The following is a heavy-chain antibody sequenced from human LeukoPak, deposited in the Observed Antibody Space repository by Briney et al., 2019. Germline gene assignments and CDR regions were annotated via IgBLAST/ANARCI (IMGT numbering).Heavy chain of an antibody. J-gene: IGHJ4*02. CDR1: GFTFSDYY. CDR3: ARDISTYGSGSSQFDY. V-gene: IGHV3-11*06. Sequence: KPGGSPRLSCAVSGFTFSDYYMIWIRQAPGKGLEWVSYISSSSSYTNYADSVKGRFTISRDNAKNSLYLQINSLRAEDTAVYYCARDISTYGSGSSQFDYWGQGTLVTVSS. D-gene: IGHD3-10*01. CDR2: ISSSSSYT.